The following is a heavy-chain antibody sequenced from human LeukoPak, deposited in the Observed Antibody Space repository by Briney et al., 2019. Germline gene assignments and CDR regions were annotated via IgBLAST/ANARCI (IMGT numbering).Heavy chain of an antibody. V-gene: IGHV3-23*01. Sequence: PGGSLRLSCAASGFTFSSYGMSWVRQAPGKGLEWVSAISGSGGSTYYADSVKGRFTISRDNSKNTLYLQMNSLRAEDTAVYYCAKHPYGGDAFDIWGQGTMVTVSS. CDR1: GFTFSSYG. CDR3: AKHPYGGDAFDI. CDR2: ISGSGGST. J-gene: IGHJ3*02. D-gene: IGHD4/OR15-4a*01.